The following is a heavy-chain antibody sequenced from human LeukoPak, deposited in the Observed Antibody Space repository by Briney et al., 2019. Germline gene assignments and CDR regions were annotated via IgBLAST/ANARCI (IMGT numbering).Heavy chain of an antibody. V-gene: IGHV3-7*01. CDR1: GFTFSSYW. J-gene: IGHJ6*02. CDR2: MKQDGSEK. D-gene: IGHD3-10*01. Sequence: GGSLRLSCAASGFTFSSYWMSWVRQAPGKGLEWVANMKQDGSEKYYVDSVKGRFTISRDNAKNSLYLQMNSLRAEDTAVYYCARSPGVSGSYYNYYYYGMDVWGQGTTVTVSS. CDR3: ARSPGVSGSYYNYYYYGMDV.